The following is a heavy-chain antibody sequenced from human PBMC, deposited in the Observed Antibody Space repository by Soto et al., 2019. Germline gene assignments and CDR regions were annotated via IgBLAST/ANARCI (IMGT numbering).Heavy chain of an antibody. V-gene: IGHV3-7*01. Sequence: GGSLRLSCAASGFIFSSYWMTWVRQAPGKGLEWVANIKQDGSEKYYVDSVKGRFTISRDNAKNSLYLQMNSLRDEDTAVYYCARDRLERWLQSSDYWGQGTLVTVSS. D-gene: IGHD5-12*01. CDR2: IKQDGSEK. CDR1: GFIFSSYW. J-gene: IGHJ4*02. CDR3: ARDRLERWLQSSDY.